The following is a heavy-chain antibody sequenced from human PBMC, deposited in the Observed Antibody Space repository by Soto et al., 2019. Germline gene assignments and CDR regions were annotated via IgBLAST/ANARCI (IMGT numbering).Heavy chain of an antibody. D-gene: IGHD5-12*01. CDR2: ISGTGGDT. V-gene: IGHV3-23*01. J-gene: IGHJ4*02. Sequence: EMQLLESGGGLVQPGGSLRLSRAAPGFTFSSYVMNWVRQAPGKGLEWVSTISGTGGDTYYADSVKGRFTVSRDNSKNTLFLQMDSLRAEATAVYYCAKGNNGYALFFDYWGQGTLVTVSS. CDR3: AKGNNGYALFFDY. CDR1: GFTFSSYV.